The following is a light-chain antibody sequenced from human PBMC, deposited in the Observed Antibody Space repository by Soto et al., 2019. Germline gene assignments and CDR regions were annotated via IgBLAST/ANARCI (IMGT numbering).Light chain of an antibody. V-gene: IGKV4-1*01. CDR3: QQYYTGRT. CDR2: WAS. CDR1: QNLLSSSNKKNY. J-gene: IGKJ1*01. Sequence: DIVMTQSPDSLAVSLGERATINCKSSQNLLSSSNKKNYLAWYQQKPGQPPKLLIYWASTRESGVPDRXTGXXSXXDFTLTISSLQAEDVAVYFCQQYYTGRTFGQGTRVEIK.